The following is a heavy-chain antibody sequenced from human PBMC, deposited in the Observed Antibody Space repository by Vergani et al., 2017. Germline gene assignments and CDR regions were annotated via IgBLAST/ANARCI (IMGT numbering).Heavy chain of an antibody. CDR3: ARQLSSTEIDY. CDR2: IYPGDSDI. D-gene: IGHD2-2*01. V-gene: IGHV5-51*01. CDR1: GYTFTSYW. J-gene: IGHJ4*02. Sequence: EVQLVQSGAEVKKPGESLKISCKGSGYTFTSYWIGWVRQMPGKGLEWMGIIYPGDSDIRYSPSFQGQVTISADKSISTAYLQWSSLKAADPAMDYCARQLSSTEIDYWGQGTLVTVSS.